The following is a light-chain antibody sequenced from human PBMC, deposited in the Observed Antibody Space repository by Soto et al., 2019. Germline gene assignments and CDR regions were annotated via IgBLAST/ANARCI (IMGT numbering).Light chain of an antibody. CDR2: WAS. V-gene: IGKV4-1*01. CDR3: LQYYSSPWT. J-gene: IGKJ1*01. CDR1: QSVLYSSNNKNY. Sequence: DIVLTQSPDSLAVSPGERATISCKSSQSVLYSSNNKNYLGWYQQKPGQSPKLLIYWASTRDSGVPDRVSGSGSGTDFTLTISSLQAEDVAVYYCLQYYSSPWTFGQGTRVEIK.